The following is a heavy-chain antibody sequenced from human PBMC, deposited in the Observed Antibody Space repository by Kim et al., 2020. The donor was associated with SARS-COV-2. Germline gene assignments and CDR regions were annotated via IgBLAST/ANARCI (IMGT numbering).Heavy chain of an antibody. V-gene: IGHV3-15*01. J-gene: IGHJ6*02. CDR3: ATVYGRYYYAKDV. CDR2: IKNKIDGGTI. D-gene: IGHD3-10*01. CDR1: GFTFSNAW. Sequence: GGSLRLSCAASGFTFSNAWMSWVRQAPGKGLEWVGRIKNKIDGGTIDHAAPVRGRFTISRDDSKATVYLQMNNLKTEDTGVYYCATVYGRYYYAKDVWGHGTTVTVSS.